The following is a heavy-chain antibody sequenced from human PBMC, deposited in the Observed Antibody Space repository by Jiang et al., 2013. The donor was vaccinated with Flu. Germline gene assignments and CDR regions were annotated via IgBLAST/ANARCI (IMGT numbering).Heavy chain of an antibody. J-gene: IGHJ4*02. CDR2: IPIFGTA. D-gene: IGHD2-15*01. V-gene: IGHV1-69*06. CDR3: ASGYCSGGSCYSWYFDY. Sequence: IPIFGTANYAQKFQGRVTITADKSTSTAYMELSSLRSEDTAVYYCASGYCSGGSCYSWYFDYWGQGTLVTVSS.